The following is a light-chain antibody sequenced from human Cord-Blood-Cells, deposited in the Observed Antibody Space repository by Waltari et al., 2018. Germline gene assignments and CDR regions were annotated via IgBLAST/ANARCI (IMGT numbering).Light chain of an antibody. V-gene: IGLV2-23*01. Sequence: QSALNQPASVSGSPGQSITISCTGTSSDVGSYNLVSWYQQTPGKAPKLMIYEGSKRPSGVSNRFSGSKSGNTASLTISGLQAEDEADYYCCSYAGSSTYVVFGGGTKLTVL. CDR3: CSYAGSSTYVV. CDR2: EGS. CDR1: SSDVGSYNL. J-gene: IGLJ2*01.